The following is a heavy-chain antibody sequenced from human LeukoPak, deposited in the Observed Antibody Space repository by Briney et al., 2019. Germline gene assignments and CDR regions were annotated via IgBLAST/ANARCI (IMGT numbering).Heavy chain of an antibody. CDR1: GGSISSGSYY. Sequence: PSETLSLTCTVSGGSISSGSYYWSWIRQPAGKGLEWIGHIYTSGSTNYNPSLKSRVTISVDTSKNQFSLKLSSVTAADTAVYYCAGGDSYGEYPYYYYGMDVWGQGTTVTVSS. CDR2: IYTSGST. D-gene: IGHD4-17*01. V-gene: IGHV4-61*09. CDR3: AGGDSYGEYPYYYYGMDV. J-gene: IGHJ6*02.